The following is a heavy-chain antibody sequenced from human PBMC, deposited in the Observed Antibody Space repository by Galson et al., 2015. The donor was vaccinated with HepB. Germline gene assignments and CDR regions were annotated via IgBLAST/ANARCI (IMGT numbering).Heavy chain of an antibody. V-gene: IGHV1-18*01. Sequence: SVKVSCKASGYTFTSYGISWVRQAPGQGLEWMGWISAYNGNTNYAQKLQGRVTMTTDTSTSTAYMELRSLRSDDTAVYYCARDPGSFVLWFGELLNAFDIWGQGTMVTVSS. J-gene: IGHJ3*02. CDR2: ISAYNGNT. D-gene: IGHD3-10*01. CDR1: GYTFTSYG. CDR3: ARDPGSFVLWFGELLNAFDI.